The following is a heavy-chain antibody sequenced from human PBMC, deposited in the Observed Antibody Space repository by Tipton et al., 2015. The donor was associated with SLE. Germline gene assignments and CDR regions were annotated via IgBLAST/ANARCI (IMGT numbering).Heavy chain of an antibody. CDR2: INHSGST. CDR3: ARLPRRDGYNRQMDY. Sequence: LRLSCAVYGGSFSGYYWSWIRQPPGKGLEWIGEINHSGSTNYNPSLKSRVTISVDTSKNQFSLKLSSVTAADPAVYYCARLPRRDGYNRQMDYWGQGTLVTVSS. J-gene: IGHJ4*02. CDR1: GGSFSGYY. V-gene: IGHV4-34*01. D-gene: IGHD5-24*01.